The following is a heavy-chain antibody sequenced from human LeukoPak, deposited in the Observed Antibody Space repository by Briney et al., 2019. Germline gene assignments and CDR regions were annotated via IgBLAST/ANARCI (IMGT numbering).Heavy chain of an antibody. CDR3: ARSSSGVTIFGVVIPHFDY. D-gene: IGHD3-3*01. V-gene: IGHV1-2*02. CDR2: INPNSGGT. Sequence: ASVKVSCKASGYTFTGYYMHWVRQAPGQGLEWMGWINPNSGGTNYAQKFQGRVTMTRDTSISTAYMELSRLRSDDTAVYYCARSSSGVTIFGVVIPHFDYWGQGTLVTVSS. CDR1: GYTFTGYY. J-gene: IGHJ4*02.